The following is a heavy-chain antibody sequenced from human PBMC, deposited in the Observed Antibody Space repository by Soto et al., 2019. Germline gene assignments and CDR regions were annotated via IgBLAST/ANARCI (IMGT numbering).Heavy chain of an antibody. Sequence: GGSLRLSCAASGFTFSSYSMNWVRQAPGKGLEWVSYISSSSSTIYYADSVKGRFTISRDNAKNSLYLQMNSLRDEDTAVYYCARGVGYCSSTSCSPYYYYYGMDVWGQGTTVTVSS. J-gene: IGHJ6*02. D-gene: IGHD2-2*01. V-gene: IGHV3-48*02. CDR2: ISSSSSTI. CDR1: GFTFSSYS. CDR3: ARGVGYCSSTSCSPYYYYYGMDV.